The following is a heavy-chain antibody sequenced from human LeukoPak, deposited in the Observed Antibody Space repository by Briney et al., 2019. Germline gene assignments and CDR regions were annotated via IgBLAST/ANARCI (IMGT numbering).Heavy chain of an antibody. D-gene: IGHD5-24*01. Sequence: AGGSLRTSLAALGFTFSRYSMKRGRQGPGEGVEWVSSISSSSSYIYYADSVKGRFTISRDNAKNSLYLQMNSLRAEDTAVYYCARALDGYGDYWGQGTLVTVSS. CDR2: ISSSSSYI. CDR3: ARALDGYGDY. J-gene: IGHJ4*02. CDR1: GFTFSRYS. V-gene: IGHV3-21*01.